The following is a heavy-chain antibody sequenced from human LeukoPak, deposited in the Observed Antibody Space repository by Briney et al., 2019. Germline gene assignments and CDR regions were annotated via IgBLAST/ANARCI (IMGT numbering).Heavy chain of an antibody. D-gene: IGHD6-13*01. J-gene: IGHJ4*02. Sequence: GGSLRLSCAASGFTFSDFGMHWVRQARGKGLEWVAVIWYDGSNKYYADSVKGRFTISRDSSKNTLYLQMNSLRAEDTAVYYCARGAYSSTWFVDYWGQGALVTVTS. CDR3: ARGAYSSTWFVDY. CDR2: IWYDGSNK. V-gene: IGHV3-33*01. CDR1: GFTFSDFG.